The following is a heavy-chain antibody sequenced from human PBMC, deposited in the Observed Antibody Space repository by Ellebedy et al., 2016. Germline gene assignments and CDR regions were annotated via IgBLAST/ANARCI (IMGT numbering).Heavy chain of an antibody. J-gene: IGHJ3*02. V-gene: IGHV3-23*01. D-gene: IGHD3-9*01. CDR2: LIGSGSST. Sequence: GESLKISXAASGFTFSNYAMTWVRQPPGKGLEWVSGLIGSGSSTSYADSVTGRFTTSRDNSKNTLYLQMNSLRAEDTALYYCAKPPAGILTGYYAEAAFDIWGQGTMVTVSS. CDR1: GFTFSNYA. CDR3: AKPPAGILTGYYAEAAFDI.